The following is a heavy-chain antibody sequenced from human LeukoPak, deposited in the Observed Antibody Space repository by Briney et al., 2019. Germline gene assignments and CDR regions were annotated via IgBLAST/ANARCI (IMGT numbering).Heavy chain of an antibody. V-gene: IGHV4-34*01. CDR2: INHSGNT. CDR3: ARGYGDYEYYFDY. CDR1: GGSFSGYY. J-gene: IGHJ4*02. D-gene: IGHD4-17*01. Sequence: SETLSLTCAVYGGSFSGYYWSWIRQPPGKGLEWIGEINHSGNTNYNPSLKSRVTISVDTSKNQFSLKLSSVTAADTAVYCCARGYGDYEYYFDYWGQGTLVTVSS.